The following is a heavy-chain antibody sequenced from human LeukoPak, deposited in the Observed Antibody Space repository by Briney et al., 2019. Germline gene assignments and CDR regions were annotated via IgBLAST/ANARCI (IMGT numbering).Heavy chain of an antibody. J-gene: IGHJ4*02. CDR2: IYGGGNS. CDR3: ARELTVGATIDY. CDR1: GFTFSTYY. V-gene: IGHV3-66*02. D-gene: IGHD1-26*01. Sequence: GGSLRLSRAASGFTFSTYYMSWVRQAPGKGLEWVSGIYGGGNSYYAESVTGRFTISRDNSRNTLHLQMNSLRGEDTAVYYCARELTVGATIDYWGQGTLVTVSS.